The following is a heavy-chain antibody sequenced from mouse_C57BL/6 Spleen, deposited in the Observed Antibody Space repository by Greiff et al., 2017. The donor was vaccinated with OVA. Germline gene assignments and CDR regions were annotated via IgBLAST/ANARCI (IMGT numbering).Heavy chain of an antibody. CDR1: GYTFTDYY. CDR3: ARDPYYYGSSYDY. V-gene: IGHV1-19*01. D-gene: IGHD1-1*01. Sequence: VQLQQSGPVLVKPGASVKMSCKASGYTFTDYYMNWVKQSHGKSLEWIGVINPYNGGTSYNQKFKGKATLTVDKSSSTAYMELNSLPSEDSAVYYCARDPYYYGSSYDYWGQGTTLTVSS. CDR2: INPYNGGT. J-gene: IGHJ2*01.